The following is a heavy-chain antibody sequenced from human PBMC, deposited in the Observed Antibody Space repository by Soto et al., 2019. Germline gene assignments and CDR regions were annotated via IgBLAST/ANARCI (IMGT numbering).Heavy chain of an antibody. CDR2: IYHSGGT. CDR3: AKDMYYYDSSGRFDY. CDR1: GGSISSGGYS. J-gene: IGHJ4*02. D-gene: IGHD3-22*01. V-gene: IGHV4-30-2*01. Sequence: SETLSLTRAVSGGSISSGGYSWSWIRQPPGKGLEWIGYIYHSGGTYYNPSLKSRVTISVDRSKNQFSLKLNSVTAEDTAVYYCAKDMYYYDSSGRFDYWGQGTLVTVSS.